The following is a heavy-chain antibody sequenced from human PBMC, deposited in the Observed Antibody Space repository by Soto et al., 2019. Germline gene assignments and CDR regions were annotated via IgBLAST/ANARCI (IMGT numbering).Heavy chain of an antibody. CDR2: IKQDGSEK. CDR1: GFTFSSYW. Sequence: GGSLRLSCAASGFTFSSYWMSWVRQAPGKGLEWVANIKQDGSEKYYVDSVKGRFTISRDNAKNSLYLQMNSLRAEDTAVYYCARETSDCSSTSCYVVPDAFDIWGQGTMVTVSS. J-gene: IGHJ3*02. D-gene: IGHD2-2*01. V-gene: IGHV3-7*01. CDR3: ARETSDCSSTSCYVVPDAFDI.